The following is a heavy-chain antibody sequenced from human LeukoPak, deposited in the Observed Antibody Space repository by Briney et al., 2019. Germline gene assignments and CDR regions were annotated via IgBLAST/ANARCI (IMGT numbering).Heavy chain of an antibody. CDR3: ASEIDYDSTAYVY. J-gene: IGHJ4*02. CDR2: IYYSGSS. CDR1: GVSISSSPYH. V-gene: IGHV4-39*01. Sequence: SETLSLTCSVSGVSISSSPYHWGWIRQPPGKGLEWIGSIYYSGSSYSNPSLQSRVTMSIDTAKNQFSLKLSSVTAADTAVYYCASEIDYDSTAYVYWGRGTLVTVSS. D-gene: IGHD3-22*01.